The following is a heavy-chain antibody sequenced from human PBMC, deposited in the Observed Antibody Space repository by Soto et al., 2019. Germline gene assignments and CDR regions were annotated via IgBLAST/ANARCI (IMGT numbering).Heavy chain of an antibody. CDR1: DGSISSYY. CDR2: MYTTGST. V-gene: IGHV4-4*07. CDR3: ARDLHYYGSGSSLSLLDY. D-gene: IGHD3-10*01. Sequence: SETLSLTCTVSDGSISSYYWSWFRQPGGKGLEWIGRMYTTGSTNYNPSLKSRVSMSLDTSKNQFSLKLSSVTAADTAVYYCARDLHYYGSGSSLSLLDYWGQGTLVTVSS. J-gene: IGHJ4*02.